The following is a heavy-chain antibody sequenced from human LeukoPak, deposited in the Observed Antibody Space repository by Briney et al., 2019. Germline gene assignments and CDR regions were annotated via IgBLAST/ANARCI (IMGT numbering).Heavy chain of an antibody. V-gene: IGHV3-53*01. J-gene: IGHJ4*02. CDR1: GFTVSNDY. D-gene: IGHD6-6*01. CDR3: TRLLPSSHHFFDS. CDR2: IYGGGDT. Sequence: GGSLKLSCAVSGFTVSNDYMSWVRQAPGKGLEWVSVIYGGGDTYYADSVRGRFTISRDNFENTLFLQMDSLRAEDTAVYYCTRLLPSSHHFFDSWGQGTLVTVSS.